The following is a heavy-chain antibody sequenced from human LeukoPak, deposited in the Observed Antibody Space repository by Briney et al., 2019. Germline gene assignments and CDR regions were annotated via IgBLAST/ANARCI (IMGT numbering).Heavy chain of an antibody. CDR3: AREADNYGDYAYDY. Sequence: PGGSLRLSCAASGFTFSSYAMHWVRQAPGKGLEWVAVISYDGSNKYYADSVKGRFTISRDNSKNTLYLQMNSLRAEDTAVYYCAREADNYGDYAYDYWGQGTLDTVSS. CDR1: GFTFSSYA. D-gene: IGHD4-17*01. CDR2: ISYDGSNK. J-gene: IGHJ4*02. V-gene: IGHV3-30-3*01.